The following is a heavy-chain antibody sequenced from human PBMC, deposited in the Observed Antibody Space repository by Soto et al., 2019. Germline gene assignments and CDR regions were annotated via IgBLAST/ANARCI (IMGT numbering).Heavy chain of an antibody. CDR3: ARGGGLYKGDDFWSGLYYYYYYGMDV. J-gene: IGHJ6*02. D-gene: IGHD3-3*01. V-gene: IGHV1-18*01. Sequence: ASVKVSCKASGYTFTSYGISWVRQAPGQGLEWKGWISAYNGNTNYAQKLQGRVTMTTDTSTSTAYMELRSLRSDDTAVYYCARGGGLYKGDDFWSGLYYYYYYGMDVWGQGTTVTVSS. CDR1: GYTFTSYG. CDR2: ISAYNGNT.